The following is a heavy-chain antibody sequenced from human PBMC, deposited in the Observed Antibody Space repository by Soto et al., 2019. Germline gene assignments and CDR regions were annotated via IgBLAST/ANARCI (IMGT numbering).Heavy chain of an antibody. CDR1: GGTFSTFG. Sequence: QVQLVQSGTEVKKTGSSVKVSCKASGGTFSTFGISWVRQAPGQGLEWMGGIIPFFGTARYSQKFEDRITNTADESTNTVYMDMRSLTSEDTAIYECANSAPMDAGDKYYYDFWGQGALVSVSS. J-gene: IGHJ4*02. CDR3: ANSAPMDAGDKYYYDF. CDR2: IIPFFGTA. V-gene: IGHV1-69*01. D-gene: IGHD4-17*01.